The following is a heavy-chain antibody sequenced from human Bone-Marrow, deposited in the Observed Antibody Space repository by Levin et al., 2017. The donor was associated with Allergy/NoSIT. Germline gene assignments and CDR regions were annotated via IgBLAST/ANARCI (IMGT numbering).Heavy chain of an antibody. Sequence: GLEWVSTISGSGGRTYSADSVKGRFTISRDNSKNTLYLQMNSLRAEDTAVYYCAKGNCTDRVCYFDYWGQGTLVTVSS. CDR2: ISGSGGRT. CDR3: AKGNCTDRVCYFDY. D-gene: IGHD2-8*01. V-gene: IGHV3-23*01. J-gene: IGHJ4*02.